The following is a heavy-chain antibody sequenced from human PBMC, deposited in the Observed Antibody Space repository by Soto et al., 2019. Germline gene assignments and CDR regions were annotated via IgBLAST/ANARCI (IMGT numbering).Heavy chain of an antibody. Sequence: SETLSLTCAVSGGSISSSNWWSWVRQPPGKGLEWIGYIYYSGSTNYNPSLKSRVTISVNTSKNQFSLKLSSVTAADTAVYYCARRYGSSFDYWGQGTPVTVSS. CDR1: GGSISSSNW. D-gene: IGHD3-16*01. CDR3: ARRYGSSFDY. V-gene: IGHV4-4*02. J-gene: IGHJ4*02. CDR2: IYYSGST.